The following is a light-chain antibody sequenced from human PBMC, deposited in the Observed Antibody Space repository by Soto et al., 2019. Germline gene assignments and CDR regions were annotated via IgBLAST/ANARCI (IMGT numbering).Light chain of an antibody. V-gene: IGKV3-20*01. CDR2: SAS. CDR1: QSVSRSH. CDR3: HHYGNSPPFS. Sequence: EIVLTQSPGTLSLSPGERATLSCRASQSVSRSHLAWYQQKPGQAPRLLIYSASSRATGIADRFSGSGSGTDFTLTISRLEPEDFAVYYCHHYGNSPPFSFGQGTKLEIK. J-gene: IGKJ2*03.